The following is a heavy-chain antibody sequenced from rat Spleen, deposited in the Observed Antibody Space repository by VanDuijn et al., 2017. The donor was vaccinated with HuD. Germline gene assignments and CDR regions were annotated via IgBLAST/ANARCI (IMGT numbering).Heavy chain of an antibody. V-gene: IGHV5-27*01. CDR2: ISIGGGTT. CDR3: TTGIQPRH. J-gene: IGHJ2*01. Sequence: EVQLVESGGGLVQPGRSLKLSCAVSGFTFSQYYMAWVRQAPTKGLAWVAYISIGGGTTYYRDSVKGRFTISRDDAKSTLYLQMDSLRSEDTATYFCTTGIQPRHWGQGVMVTVSS. CDR1: GFTFSQYY. D-gene: IGHD1-5*01.